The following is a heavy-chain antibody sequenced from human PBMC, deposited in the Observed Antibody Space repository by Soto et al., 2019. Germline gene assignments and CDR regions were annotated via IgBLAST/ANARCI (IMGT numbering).Heavy chain of an antibody. CDR1: GNSFTTYY. CDR2: INPSGGRT. Sequence: ASVKVSCKSSGNSFTTYYMHWVRQAPGQGLEWTGIINPSGGRTTYAQKFQGRVTMTRATSTSTFHMELSSLTSEDTAVYYCAGLYHYDSSGYYDYWGQGTLVTVSS. V-gene: IGHV1-46*01. J-gene: IGHJ4*02. CDR3: AGLYHYDSSGYYDY. D-gene: IGHD3-22*01.